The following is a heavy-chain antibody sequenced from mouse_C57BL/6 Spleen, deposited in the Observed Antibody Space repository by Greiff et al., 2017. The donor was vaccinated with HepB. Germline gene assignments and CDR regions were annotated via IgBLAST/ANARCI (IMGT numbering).Heavy chain of an antibody. CDR2: ISDGGSYT. Sequence: EVMLVESGGGLVKPGGSLKLSCAASGFTFSSYAMSWVRQTPEKRLEWVATISDGGSYTYYPDNVKGRFTISRDNAKNNLYLQMSHLKSEDTAMYYCARDSLYYGSSHYFDYWGQGTTLTVSS. V-gene: IGHV5-4*01. J-gene: IGHJ2*01. CDR1: GFTFSSYA. CDR3: ARDSLYYGSSHYFDY. D-gene: IGHD1-1*01.